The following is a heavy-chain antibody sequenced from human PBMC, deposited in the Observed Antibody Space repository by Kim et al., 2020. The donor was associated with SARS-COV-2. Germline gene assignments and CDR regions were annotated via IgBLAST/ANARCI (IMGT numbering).Heavy chain of an antibody. V-gene: IGHV1-2*02. CDR3: ARGVELLWFGELFGYYGMDV. Sequence: ASVKVSCKASGYTFTGYYMHWVRQAPGQGLEWMGWINPNSGCTNYAQKFQGRVTMTRDTSISTAYMELSRLRSDDTAVYYCARGVELLWFGELFGYYGMDVWGQGTTVTVSS. D-gene: IGHD3-10*01. CDR2: INPNSGCT. CDR1: GYTFTGYY. J-gene: IGHJ6*02.